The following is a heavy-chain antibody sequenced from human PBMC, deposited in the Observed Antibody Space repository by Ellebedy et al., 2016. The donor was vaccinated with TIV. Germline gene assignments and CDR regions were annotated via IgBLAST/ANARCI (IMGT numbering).Heavy chain of an antibody. J-gene: IGHJ6*02. CDR2: IYSTGST. CDR1: GDCIRGYY. V-gene: IGHV4-4*07. CDR3: ARDRDREVSDV. Sequence: MPSETLSLTCTVCGDCIRGYYWSWIRQPAGGGLEWIGRIYSTGSTNHSPSLKSRITMSVDMSKNQLSLTLSSVTAADTAVYYCARDRDREVSDVWGQGTTVIVSS. D-gene: IGHD5/OR15-5a*01.